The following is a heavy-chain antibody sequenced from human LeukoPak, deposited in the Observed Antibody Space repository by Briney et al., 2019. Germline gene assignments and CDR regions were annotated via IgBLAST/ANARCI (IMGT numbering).Heavy chain of an antibody. Sequence: PGGSLRLSCAASGFTFSSYSMNWVRQAPGKGLEWVSSISSSSSYIYYADSVKGRFTISRDNAKNSLYLQMNNLRAEDTAVYYCAKPLVPAASCFDPWGQGTLVTVSS. CDR1: GFTFSSYS. J-gene: IGHJ5*02. CDR2: ISSSSSYI. D-gene: IGHD2-2*01. CDR3: AKPLVPAASCFDP. V-gene: IGHV3-21*04.